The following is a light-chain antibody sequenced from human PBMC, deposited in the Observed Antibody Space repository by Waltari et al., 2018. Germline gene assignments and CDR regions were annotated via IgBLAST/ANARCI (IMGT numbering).Light chain of an antibody. J-gene: IGLJ2*01. V-gene: IGLV2-14*01. Sequence: QSALTQPASVSGSPGQSITISCTGSSSDIGTYNYVSWYQQPPGKAPKLVIFEVTNRPSGVSSRFSGAKSGNTASLTISGLQAEDEGDFFCSSDTARSGLYVVCGGGTKVTVL. CDR1: SSDIGTYNY. CDR2: EVT. CDR3: SSDTARSGLYVV.